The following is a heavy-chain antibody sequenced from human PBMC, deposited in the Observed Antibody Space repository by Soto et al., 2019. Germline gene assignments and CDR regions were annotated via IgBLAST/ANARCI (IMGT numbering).Heavy chain of an antibody. J-gene: IGHJ3*02. V-gene: IGHV4-59*08. Sequence: PSETLSLTCTVSGGFISSYYWSWIRRPPGKGLEWIGYIYYSGSTNYNPSLKSRVTISVDTSKNQFSLKLSSVTAADTAVYYCARRYCSGGSCYDAFDIWGQGTMVTVSS. CDR2: IYYSGST. CDR1: GGFISSYY. D-gene: IGHD2-15*01. CDR3: ARRYCSGGSCYDAFDI.